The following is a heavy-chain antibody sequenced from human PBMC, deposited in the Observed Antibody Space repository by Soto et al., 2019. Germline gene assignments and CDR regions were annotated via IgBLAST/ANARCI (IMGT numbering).Heavy chain of an antibody. V-gene: IGHV3-30*03. CDR2: ISYDGSHE. Sequence: QVQLVESGGDVVQPGRSLRLSCAGSGTTFGIYAMHWVRQAPGKGLEWVAVISYDGSHEFYADSVKGRFTISRDNSNNMIYLQMNSLKPDDAAVYFCGGGHSDLYYYYGLDFWGQGTTVTVSS. CDR3: GGGHSDLYYYYGLDF. D-gene: IGHD2-21*01. CDR1: GTTFGIYA. J-gene: IGHJ6*02.